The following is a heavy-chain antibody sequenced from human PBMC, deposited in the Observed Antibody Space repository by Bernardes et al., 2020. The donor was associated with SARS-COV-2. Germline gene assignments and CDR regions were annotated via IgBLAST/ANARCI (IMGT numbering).Heavy chain of an antibody. J-gene: IGHJ4*02. CDR1: GFTFSKYD. CDR2: ISGSGGIT. D-gene: IGHD3-10*01. V-gene: IGHV3-23*01. Sequence: GVSLRLSCAASGFTFSKYDMSWVRQAPGKGLEWVSVISGSGGITNYADSVKGRFTISRDNSKNTLYLQMNSLRAEDTAVYYCALPGGSYWGQGTLVTVSS. CDR3: ALPGGSY.